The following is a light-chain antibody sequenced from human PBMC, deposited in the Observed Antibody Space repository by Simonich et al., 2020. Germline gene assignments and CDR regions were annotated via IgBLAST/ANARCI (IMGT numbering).Light chain of an antibody. V-gene: IGKV2-30*02. CDR3: MQGTHWPPIT. CDR1: QSLVHSDGNTY. J-gene: IGKJ5*01. Sequence: DVVMTQSPLSLPVTLGQPASISCRSSQSLVHSDGNTYVNWFQQRPGQSPRRLIYKVANRDSGVPDRFSGSGSGTEFTLKISRVEAEDVGVYYCMQGTHWPPITFGQGTRLEIK. CDR2: KVA.